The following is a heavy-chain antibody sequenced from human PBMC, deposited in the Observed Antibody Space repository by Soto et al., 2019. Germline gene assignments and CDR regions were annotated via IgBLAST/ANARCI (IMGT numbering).Heavy chain of an antibody. CDR1: GFAFSNYA. V-gene: IGHV3-23*01. CDR2: ISTSIDAT. Sequence: GGSLRLSRAASGFAFSNYAMHWVRQAPGKGLEWVSSISTSIDATYYADSVKGRFTISRDDSKNTLYLQMNSLRADDSAVYYCAKDRTVAARNFDYWGQGTQVTVSS. CDR3: AKDRTVAARNFDY. J-gene: IGHJ4*02. D-gene: IGHD6-6*01.